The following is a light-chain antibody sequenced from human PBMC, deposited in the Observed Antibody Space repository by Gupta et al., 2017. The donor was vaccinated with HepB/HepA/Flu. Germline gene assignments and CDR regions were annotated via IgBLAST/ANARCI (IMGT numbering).Light chain of an antibody. CDR3: CSYAGSSPGV. V-gene: IGLV2-23*02. CDR1: SSDVGSYNL. J-gene: IGLJ2*01. CDR2: EVS. Sequence: QSALPHPASVSRSPVQSLTISCTGTSSDVGSYNLVTWYQQHPGKAPKLMIHEVSKRTSGVSNRFSGSTSGTTASLTIPGLEAEDEADDYCCSYAGSSPGVFGGGTKLTVL.